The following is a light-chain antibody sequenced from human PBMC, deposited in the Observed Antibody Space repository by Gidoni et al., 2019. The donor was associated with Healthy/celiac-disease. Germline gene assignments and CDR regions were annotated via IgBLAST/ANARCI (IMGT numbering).Light chain of an antibody. CDR2: QDS. CDR3: QAWDSSTVV. CDR1: KLGDKY. Sequence: SYELTQPPSVSVSPGQTASITCSGYKLGDKYACWYQQKPGQSTVLVIYQDSKRPSGIPDRFSGSNSGNTATLTISGTQAMDEADYYCQAWDSSTVVFGGGTKLTVL. J-gene: IGLJ2*01. V-gene: IGLV3-1*01.